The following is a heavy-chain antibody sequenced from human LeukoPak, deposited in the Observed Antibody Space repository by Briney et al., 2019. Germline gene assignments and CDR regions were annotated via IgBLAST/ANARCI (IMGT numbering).Heavy chain of an antibody. CDR2: IYHSGST. J-gene: IGHJ4*02. CDR1: GGSFSGYY. CDR3: ARLDYGDY. V-gene: IGHV4-34*01. Sequence: SETLSLTCAVYGGSFSGYYWSWIRQPPGKGLEWIGEIYHSGSTNYNPSLKSRVTISVDKSKNQFSLKLSSVTAADTAVYYCARLDYGDYWGQGTLVTVSS. D-gene: IGHD4-17*01.